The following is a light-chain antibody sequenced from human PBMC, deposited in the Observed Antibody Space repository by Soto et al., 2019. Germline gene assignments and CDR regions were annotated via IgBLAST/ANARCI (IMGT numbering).Light chain of an antibody. CDR3: QQYYKWPPLT. J-gene: IGKJ4*01. CDR1: QSVDTN. Sequence: EIVMTQSPATLSVSPGERATLSCRASQSVDTNLAWYQHKPGQPPRLLIHGASTRATGIPARFSGSGSETEFSLTISSLQSEDFAVYYCQQYYKWPPLTFGGGTKVEIK. CDR2: GAS. V-gene: IGKV3-15*01.